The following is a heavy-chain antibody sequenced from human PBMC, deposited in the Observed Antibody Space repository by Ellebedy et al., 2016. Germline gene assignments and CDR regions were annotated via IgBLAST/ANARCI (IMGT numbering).Heavy chain of an antibody. D-gene: IGHD2-15*01. CDR2: FDPEDGET. CDR1: GYTLTELS. CDR3: ARDLPYCSGGSCYY. V-gene: IGHV1-24*01. J-gene: IGHJ4*02. Sequence: ASVKVSCKVSGYTLTELSMHWVRQAPGKGLEWMGGFDPEDGETIYAQKFQGRVTITADKSTSTAYMELSSLRSEDTAVYYCARDLPYCSGGSCYYWGQGTLVTVSS.